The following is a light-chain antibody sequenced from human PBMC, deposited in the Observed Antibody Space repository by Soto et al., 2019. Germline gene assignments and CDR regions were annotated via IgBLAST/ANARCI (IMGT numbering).Light chain of an antibody. V-gene: IGLV2-23*01. CDR2: EGS. Sequence: QSALTQPASVSGSPGQSITISCTGTSSDVGSYNLVSWYQQHPGKAPKLMIYEGSKRPSGVSNRFSGSKSGNTASLTISGLPAEDEADYYCCSYAGSSYVFGTGTKLTVL. CDR1: SSDVGSYNL. J-gene: IGLJ1*01. CDR3: CSYAGSSYV.